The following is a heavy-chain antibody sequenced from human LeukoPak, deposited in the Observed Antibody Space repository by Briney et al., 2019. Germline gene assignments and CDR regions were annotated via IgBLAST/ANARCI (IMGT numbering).Heavy chain of an antibody. CDR3: AKGAGPPWFDP. CDR2: IYSSGST. V-gene: IGHV4-61*02. CDR1: GGSISSGSYY. Sequence: SETLSLTCTVSGGSISSGSYYWSWIRQPAGKGLEWIGRIYSSGSTNYNPSLKSRVTISLDTSKNQFSLKLSSVTAADTAVYYCAKGAGPPWFDPWGQGTLVTVSS. J-gene: IGHJ5*02. D-gene: IGHD6-19*01.